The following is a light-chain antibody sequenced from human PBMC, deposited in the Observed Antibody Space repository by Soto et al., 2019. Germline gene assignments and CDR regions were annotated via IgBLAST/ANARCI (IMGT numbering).Light chain of an antibody. Sequence: DIQMTQSPSSLSASVGDGVTITCRASQSISTYLIWYQQKPGKAPKLLIYATSSLQNGVPSRFSGSGSGTDFTLTISSLQPEDVATYYCQKYNSAPQLTFGGGTKVDIK. CDR2: ATS. J-gene: IGKJ4*01. CDR1: QSISTY. V-gene: IGKV1-39*01. CDR3: QKYNSAPQLT.